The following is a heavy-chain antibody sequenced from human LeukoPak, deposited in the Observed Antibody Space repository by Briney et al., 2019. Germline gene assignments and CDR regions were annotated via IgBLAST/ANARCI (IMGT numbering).Heavy chain of an antibody. CDR1: GGTFSSYA. Sequence: SVKVSCKASGGTFSSYAISWVRQAPGQGLEWMGGIIPIFGTANYAQKFQGIVTMTEDTSTDTAYTELSSLRSEDTAVYYCATLVTIFGVKGDWFDPWGQGTLVTVSS. D-gene: IGHD3-3*01. CDR3: ATLVTIFGVKGDWFDP. J-gene: IGHJ5*02. CDR2: IIPIFGTA. V-gene: IGHV1-69*06.